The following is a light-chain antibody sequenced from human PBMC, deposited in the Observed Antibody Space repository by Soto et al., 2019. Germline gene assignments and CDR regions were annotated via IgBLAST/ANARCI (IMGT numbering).Light chain of an antibody. Sequence: QSALAQPASVSGSPGQSISISCTGTTSEVGRYNYVSWYQQHPGKAPKLMIYDVSYRPSWVSNRFSGSKSGITASLTISGLQAEDEADYYCNSFTTSSTYVFGTGT. CDR2: DVS. J-gene: IGLJ1*01. CDR3: NSFTTSSTYV. V-gene: IGLV2-14*03. CDR1: TSEVGRYNY.